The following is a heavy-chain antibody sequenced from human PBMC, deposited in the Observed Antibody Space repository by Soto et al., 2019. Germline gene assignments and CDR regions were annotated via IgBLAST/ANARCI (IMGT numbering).Heavy chain of an antibody. CDR3: ARDRWAYSNFDGMDV. Sequence: QVQLVESGGGVVQSGRSLRLSCPASGFTFSSYGMHWVLKPPGKGLEWVAGIWYDGYNKYYADSVKGRFTISRDNPKNTLYLQMNSLRGEDTAVYYCARDRWAYSNFDGMDVWGQGTTVTVSS. CDR1: GFTFSSYG. CDR2: IWYDGYNK. V-gene: IGHV3-33*01. J-gene: IGHJ6*02. D-gene: IGHD4-4*01.